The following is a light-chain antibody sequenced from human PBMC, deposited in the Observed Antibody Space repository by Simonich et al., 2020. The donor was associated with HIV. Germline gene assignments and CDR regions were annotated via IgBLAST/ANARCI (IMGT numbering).Light chain of an antibody. V-gene: IGKV3-15*01. CDR2: AAS. J-gene: IGKJ4*01. CDR3: QQYNNWPPLT. Sequence: EIVMTQSPATLSVSPGDRATLSCRASQSVTTNLAWYQQKPGQAPRLRIYAASTRATGIPARFSGSGSGTEFTLTISSTQSEDFAVYYCQQYNNWPPLTFGGGTKVEIK. CDR1: QSVTTN.